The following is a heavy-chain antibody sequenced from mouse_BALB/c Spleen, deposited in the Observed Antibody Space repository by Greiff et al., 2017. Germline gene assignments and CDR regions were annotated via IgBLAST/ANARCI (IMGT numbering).Heavy chain of an antibody. CDR2: IYPGNVNT. Sequence: VQLVESGPELVKPGASVRISCKASGYTFTSYYIHWVKQRPGQGLEWIGWIYPGNVNTKYNEKFKGKATLTADKSSSTAYMQLSSLTSEDSAVYFCARSGGNPSYWYFDVWGAGTTVTVSS. CDR3: ARSGGNPSYWYFDV. D-gene: IGHD1-1*02. J-gene: IGHJ1*01. CDR1: GYTFTSYY. V-gene: IGHV1S56*01.